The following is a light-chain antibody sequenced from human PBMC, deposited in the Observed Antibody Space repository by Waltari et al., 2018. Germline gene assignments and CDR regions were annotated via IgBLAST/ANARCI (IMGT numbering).Light chain of an antibody. J-gene: IGLJ3*02. CDR1: SSHDGSYNY. CDR3: CSYAGSYTFGWV. Sequence: QSALTQPRSVSGSPGQSVTISCTGTSSHDGSYNYVSWFQQHQGKAPKHMIYDVSKRPSGVPDRFSGSKSGNTASLTISGLQAEDEADYYCCSYAGSYTFGWVFGGGTKLTVL. V-gene: IGLV2-11*01. CDR2: DVS.